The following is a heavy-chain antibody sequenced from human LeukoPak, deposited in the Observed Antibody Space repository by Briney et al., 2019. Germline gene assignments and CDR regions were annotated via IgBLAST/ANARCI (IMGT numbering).Heavy chain of an antibody. V-gene: IGHV1-8*01. CDR2: GQHDTGSA. D-gene: IGHD1-14*01. CDR3: ARGPRNDP. CDR1: GYPFTTYE. J-gene: IGHJ5*02. Sequence: ASVKVSCKTSGYPFTTYEINWVRHAAGQGPEWMGWGQHDTGSAHYATKFQGRVTMTSATSISTDYMELSSLRSDDTAVYFCARGPRNDPWGQGTLVTVSS.